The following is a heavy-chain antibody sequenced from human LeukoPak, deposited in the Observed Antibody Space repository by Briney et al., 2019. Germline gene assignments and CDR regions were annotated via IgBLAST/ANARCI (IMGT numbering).Heavy chain of an antibody. V-gene: IGHV3-30*03. CDR3: XXXNEYYYYGMDV. D-gene: IGHD1-1*01. J-gene: IGHJ6*02. Sequence: PGRSLRLSCAASGFTFSSYGMHWVRQAPGKGLEWVAVISYDGSNKYYADSVKGRFTISRDNSKNTLYLQMNSLRAEDTAVYYXXXXNEYYYYGMDVWGQGTTVTVSS. CDR1: GFTFSSYG. CDR2: ISYDGSNK.